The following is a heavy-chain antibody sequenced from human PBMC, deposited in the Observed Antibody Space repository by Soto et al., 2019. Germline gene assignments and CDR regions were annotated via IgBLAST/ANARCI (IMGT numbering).Heavy chain of an antibody. D-gene: IGHD2-2*02. CDR3: ARAIGDPPGKDYFDY. V-gene: IGHV4-59*08. CDR1: GGSLSSYY. Sequence: SGTLSLTCPVSGGSLSSYYWSWIRQPPGKGLEWIGYIFYSGNTNYNPSLKSPVTMSVDTCKNQFSLKLRSVTPADTAVYYCARAIGDPPGKDYFDYWGQGTLVTVSS. J-gene: IGHJ4*02. CDR2: IFYSGNT.